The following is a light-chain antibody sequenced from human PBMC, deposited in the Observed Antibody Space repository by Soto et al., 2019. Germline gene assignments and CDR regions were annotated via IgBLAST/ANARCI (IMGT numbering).Light chain of an antibody. V-gene: IGKV1-5*03. CDR1: ESISRW. J-gene: IGKJ1*01. Sequence: DIEMTQSPSTLSASVGDRVTITCRARESISRWLAWYQQKPGKVPKLLIYQASSLESGVPSRFSGSVSGTEFTLTIRRLQTEDFATYYGQLYSVYSSWTFGQWTKVDIK. CDR3: QLYSVYSSWT. CDR2: QAS.